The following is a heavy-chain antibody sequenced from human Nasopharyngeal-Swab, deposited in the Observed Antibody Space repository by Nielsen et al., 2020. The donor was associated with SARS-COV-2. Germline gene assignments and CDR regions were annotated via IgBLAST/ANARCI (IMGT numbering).Heavy chain of an antibody. CDR3: ASSGGYSSSSDFDY. D-gene: IGHD6-6*01. CDR1: GGTFSSYA. V-gene: IGHV1-69*13. CDR2: IIPIFGTA. J-gene: IGHJ4*02. Sequence: VKVSCKASGGTFSSYAISWVRQAPGQGLEWMGGIIPIFGTANYAQKFQGRVTITADESTSTAYMELSSLRSEDTAVYYCASSGGYSSSSDFDYWGQGTLVTVSS.